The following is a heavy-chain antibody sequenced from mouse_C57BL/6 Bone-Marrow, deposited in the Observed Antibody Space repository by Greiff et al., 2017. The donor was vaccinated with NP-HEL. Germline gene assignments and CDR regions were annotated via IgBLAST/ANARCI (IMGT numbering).Heavy chain of an antibody. Sequence: VQLVESGAELVRPGASVTLSCKASGYTFTDYEMHWVKQTPVHGLEWIGAIDPETGGTAYNQKFKGKAILTADKSSSTAYMALRSLTSEDSAVYYCTRSMVTTRDAMDYWGQGTSVTVSS. D-gene: IGHD2-2*01. CDR1: GYTFTDYE. J-gene: IGHJ4*01. CDR3: TRSMVTTRDAMDY. V-gene: IGHV1-15*01. CDR2: IDPETGGT.